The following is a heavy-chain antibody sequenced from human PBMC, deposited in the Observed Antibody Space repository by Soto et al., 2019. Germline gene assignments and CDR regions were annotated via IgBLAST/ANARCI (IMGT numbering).Heavy chain of an antibody. CDR2: IRSKAYGGTT. CDR1: GVTVSNNY. Sequence: GGSLRLSCAVSGVTVSNNYMSWVRQAPGKGLEWVGFIRSKAYGGTTEYAASVKGRFTISRDDSKSIAYLQMNSLKTEDTAVYYCTRSLYCSGGSCPTADYWGQGTLVTVSS. V-gene: IGHV3-49*04. D-gene: IGHD2-15*01. J-gene: IGHJ4*02. CDR3: TRSLYCSGGSCPTADY.